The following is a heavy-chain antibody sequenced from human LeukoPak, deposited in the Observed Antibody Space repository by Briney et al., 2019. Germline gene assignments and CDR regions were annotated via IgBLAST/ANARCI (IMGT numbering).Heavy chain of an antibody. D-gene: IGHD3-16*01. CDR1: GFTFSSYW. J-gene: IGHJ6*02. CDR3: ARGGGLDV. Sequence: GSLRLSCAASGFTFSSYWMSWVRQAPGKGLEWVADIKQDGTEKYYVDSVKGRFTISRDNAKSSLYLQMSNLRAEDTAVYFCARGGGLDVWGQGATVTVSS. CDR2: IKQDGTEK. V-gene: IGHV3-7*03.